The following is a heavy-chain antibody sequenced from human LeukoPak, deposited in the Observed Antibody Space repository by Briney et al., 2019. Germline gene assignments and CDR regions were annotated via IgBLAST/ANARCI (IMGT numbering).Heavy chain of an antibody. J-gene: IGHJ4*02. CDR1: GFTFSNAW. Sequence: GGSLRLSCAASGFTFSNAWINWVRQAPGKGPEWVGRIKSKTDGETTDYAAPVQDRFTISRDDSKNTVDLQMDSLNSEDTAVYYCTTDARYFFDYWGQGTLVTVSS. V-gene: IGHV3-15*05. CDR2: IKSKTDGETT. CDR3: TTDARYFFDY.